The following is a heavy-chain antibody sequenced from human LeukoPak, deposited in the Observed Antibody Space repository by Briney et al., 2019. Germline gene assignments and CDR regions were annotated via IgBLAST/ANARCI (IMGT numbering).Heavy chain of an antibody. J-gene: IGHJ4*02. Sequence: GGSLRLSCAASGFAFSSYGMHWVRQAPGKGLEWVAFIRYDGSNKYYADSVKGRFTISRDNSKNSLYLQMNSLRAEDTAVYYCAREGPYYDSSGYDYWGQGILVTVSS. V-gene: IGHV3-30*02. CDR3: AREGPYYDSSGYDY. CDR1: GFAFSSYG. D-gene: IGHD3-22*01. CDR2: IRYDGSNK.